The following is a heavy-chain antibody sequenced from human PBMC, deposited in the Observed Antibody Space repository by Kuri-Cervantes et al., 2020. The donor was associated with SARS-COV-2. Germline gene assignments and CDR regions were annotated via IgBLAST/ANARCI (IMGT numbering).Heavy chain of an antibody. CDR1: GFTVSSNY. J-gene: IGHJ5*02. CDR2: IYSGGST. Sequence: GGSLRLSCAASGFTVSSNYMSWVRQAPGKGLEWVSVIYSGGSTYYADSVKGRFTISRDNAKNSLYLQMNSLRAEDTAVYYCARVRREDCSGGSCYSDWFDPWGQGTLVTVSS. V-gene: IGHV3-53*01. CDR3: ARVRREDCSGGSCYSDWFDP. D-gene: IGHD2-15*01.